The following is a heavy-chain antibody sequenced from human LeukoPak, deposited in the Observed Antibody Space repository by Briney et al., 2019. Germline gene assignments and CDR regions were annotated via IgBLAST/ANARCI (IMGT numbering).Heavy chain of an antibody. V-gene: IGHV4-39*01. CDR2: IYYSGST. D-gene: IGHD3-16*02. Sequence: SETLSLTCTVSGGSISSSSYYWGWIRQPPGKGLEWIGSIYYSGSTYYNPSLKSRVTISVDTSKNQFSLKLSSVTAADTAVYYCARAITFGGVIGDWGPGTLVTVSS. J-gene: IGHJ4*02. CDR3: ARAITFGGVIGD. CDR1: GGSISSSSYY.